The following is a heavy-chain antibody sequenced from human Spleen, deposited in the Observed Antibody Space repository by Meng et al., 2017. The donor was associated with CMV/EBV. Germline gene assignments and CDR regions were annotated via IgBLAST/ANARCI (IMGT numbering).Heavy chain of an antibody. Sequence: GESLKISCTASGFTFSSYTMNWVRQPPGKGLEWVSYISSSGRAVHYADSLRGRFTVSRDNAKNSLYLQMNSLRAEDTAVYFCARVGGSSWLPDYWGQGTLVTVSS. D-gene: IGHD6-13*01. CDR3: ARVGGSSWLPDY. CDR2: ISSSGRAV. J-gene: IGHJ4*02. V-gene: IGHV3-48*04. CDR1: GFTFSSYT.